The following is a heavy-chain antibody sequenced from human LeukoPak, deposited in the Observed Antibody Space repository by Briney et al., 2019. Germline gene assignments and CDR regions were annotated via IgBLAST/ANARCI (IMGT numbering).Heavy chain of an antibody. D-gene: IGHD6-6*01. CDR1: GYTFTDYY. Sequence: ASVTVSCTASGYTFTDYYMHWVRQAPGQGLEWMGWINPNSGGTNFAQTFQGRVAMTRDTSISTAYLELGSLRSDDTAVYFCARARWQLVPYFDSWGQGTLVTVSS. CDR2: INPNSGGT. J-gene: IGHJ4*02. V-gene: IGHV1-2*02. CDR3: ARARWQLVPYFDS.